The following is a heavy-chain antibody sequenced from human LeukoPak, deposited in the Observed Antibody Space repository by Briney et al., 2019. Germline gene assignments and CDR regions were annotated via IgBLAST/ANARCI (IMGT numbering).Heavy chain of an antibody. CDR1: GFTFSSYW. CDR3: ASGDFPDY. J-gene: IGHJ4*02. Sequence: GGSLRLSRAASGFTFSSYWMTWVRQAPGKGLEWVANIKQDGSEKYYVDSVKGRFTISRDNAKNSLFLQMNSLRAEDTAVYYCASGDFPDYWGQGTLVTVSS. V-gene: IGHV3-7*01. CDR2: IKQDGSEK. D-gene: IGHD3-3*01.